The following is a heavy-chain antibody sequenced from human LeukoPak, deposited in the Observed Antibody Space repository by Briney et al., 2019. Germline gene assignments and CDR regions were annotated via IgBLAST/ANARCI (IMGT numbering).Heavy chain of an antibody. CDR1: GFTFDDYA. Sequence: GGSLRVSRVASGFTFDDYAMHWVRQAPAKGVEGVSLISWDGGSTYYADSVKGRFTISRDNSKNSLYLQMNSLKAEDTALYYCAKDLNDLQNYYYGMDVWGKGTTVTVSS. V-gene: IGHV3-43D*04. D-gene: IGHD1-1*01. CDR2: ISWDGGST. CDR3: AKDLNDLQNYYYGMDV. J-gene: IGHJ6*04.